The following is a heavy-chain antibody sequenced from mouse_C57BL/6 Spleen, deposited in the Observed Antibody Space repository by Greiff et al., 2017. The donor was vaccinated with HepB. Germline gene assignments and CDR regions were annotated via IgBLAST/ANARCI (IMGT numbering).Heavy chain of an antibody. CDR1: GYTFTSYG. J-gene: IGHJ1*03. CDR2: IYPRSGNT. CDR3: ARVYYYGSSYDGYFDV. Sequence: VQLQQSGAELARPGASVKLSCKASGYTFTSYGISWVKQRTGQGLEWIGEIYPRSGNTYYNEKFKGKATLTADKSSRTAYMELRSLTSEDSAVYFWARVYYYGSSYDGYFDVWGTGTTVTVSS. D-gene: IGHD1-1*01. V-gene: IGHV1-81*01.